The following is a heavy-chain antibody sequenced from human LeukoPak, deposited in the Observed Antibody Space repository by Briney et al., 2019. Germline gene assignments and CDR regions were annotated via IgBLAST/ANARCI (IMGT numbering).Heavy chain of an antibody. CDR3: TSDRVGAPHTSPFDY. Sequence: PGGSLRLSXTASGFAFGDYAMSWVGQAPGKGLEWVGFIRSKAYGGTTEYAASVKGRFTISRDDSKSIAYLQMNSLKTEDTAVYYCTSDRVGAPHTSPFDYWGQGTLVTVSS. D-gene: IGHD1-26*01. CDR2: IRSKAYGGTT. V-gene: IGHV3-49*04. CDR1: GFAFGDYA. J-gene: IGHJ4*02.